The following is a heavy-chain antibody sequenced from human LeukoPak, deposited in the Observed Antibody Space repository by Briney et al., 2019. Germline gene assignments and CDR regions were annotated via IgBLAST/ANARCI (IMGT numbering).Heavy chain of an antibody. V-gene: IGHV4-30-2*01. J-gene: IGHJ3*02. D-gene: IGHD2-15*01. CDR2: IYHSGST. CDR1: GGSISSGGYY. Sequence: PSETLSLTCTVSGGSISSGGYYWSWIRQPPGKGLEWIGYIYHSGSTYYNPSLKSRVTISVDRSKNQFSLKLSSVTAADTAVYYCARDGGSTDAFDIWGQGTMVTVSS. CDR3: ARDGGSTDAFDI.